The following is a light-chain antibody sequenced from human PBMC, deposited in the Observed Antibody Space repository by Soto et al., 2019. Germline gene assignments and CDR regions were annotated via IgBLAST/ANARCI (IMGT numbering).Light chain of an antibody. CDR2: DVS. Sequence: QSVLTQPASVSGSPGQSFTISCTGSSSDVGGYNYVSWYQQHPGKAPKLIIYDVSNRPSGVSNRFSGSKSGNTASLTISGLQAEDEADYYCASYTSTATLGRVFGGGTKVTVL. V-gene: IGLV2-14*01. J-gene: IGLJ3*02. CDR3: ASYTSTATLGRV. CDR1: SSDVGGYNY.